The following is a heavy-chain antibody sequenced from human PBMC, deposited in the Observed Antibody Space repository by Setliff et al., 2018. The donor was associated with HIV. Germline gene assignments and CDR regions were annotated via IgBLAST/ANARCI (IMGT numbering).Heavy chain of an antibody. V-gene: IGHV1-2*02. Sequence: ASVKVSCKASGYTFIGDYTHWVRQAPGQGLEWMGWINPNSGGTNFAQKFQGRVTMTRDTSISTAYMELSRLRSDDTAVYYCARGGLATGAFDIWGQGTMVTVSS. CDR1: GYTFIGDY. CDR2: INPNSGGT. J-gene: IGHJ3*02. D-gene: IGHD5-12*01. CDR3: ARGGLATGAFDI.